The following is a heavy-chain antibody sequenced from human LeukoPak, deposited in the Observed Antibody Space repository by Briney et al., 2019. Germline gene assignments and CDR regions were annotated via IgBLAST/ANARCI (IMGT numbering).Heavy chain of an antibody. J-gene: IGHJ3*02. CDR3: ARDLRRWWGSAFDI. D-gene: IGHD3-16*01. CDR2: IYTSGST. V-gene: IGHV4-4*07. Sequence: TSETLSLTCTVSGGSISSYYWSWIRQPAGKGLEWIGRIYTSGSTNYNPSLKSRVTMSVDTSKNQFSLKLSSATAADTAVYYCARDLRRWWGSAFDIWGQGTMVTVSS. CDR1: GGSISSYY.